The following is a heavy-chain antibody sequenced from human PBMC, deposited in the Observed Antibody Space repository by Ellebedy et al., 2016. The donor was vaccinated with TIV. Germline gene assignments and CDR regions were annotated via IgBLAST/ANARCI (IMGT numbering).Heavy chain of an antibody. Sequence: MPSETLSLTCTVSGASISSYYWSWIRQPPGKGLEWIGYIYYNENTNYNPSLKSRVSMSVDTSKNQVSLKLRSVTAEDTDVYSCARFFESGSTGDYWGQGTLVTVSS. CDR1: GASISSYY. CDR3: ARFFESGSTGDY. D-gene: IGHD3-10*01. CDR2: IYYNENT. J-gene: IGHJ4*02. V-gene: IGHV4-59*08.